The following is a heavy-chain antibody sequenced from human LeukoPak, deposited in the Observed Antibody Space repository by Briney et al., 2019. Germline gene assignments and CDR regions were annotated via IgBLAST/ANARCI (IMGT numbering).Heavy chain of an antibody. V-gene: IGHV3-7*01. Sequence: GGSLRLSCAASGFTFSSYWTSWVRQAPGKGLEWVANIKQDGSEKYYVDSVKGRFTISRDNAKNSLYLQMNSLRAEDTAVYYCARESFLNWGGAFDIWGQGTMVTVSS. CDR2: IKQDGSEK. CDR1: GFTFSSYW. CDR3: ARESFLNWGGAFDI. D-gene: IGHD3/OR15-3a*01. J-gene: IGHJ3*02.